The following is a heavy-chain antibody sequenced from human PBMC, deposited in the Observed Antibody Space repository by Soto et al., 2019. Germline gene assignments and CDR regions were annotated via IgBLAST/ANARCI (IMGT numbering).Heavy chain of an antibody. Sequence: GGSLRLSCAASGFTFSSYAMSWGRQAPGKGLEWVSAISGSADSTYYADSVKGRFTISRDNSKNTLYLQMNSLRAEDTAVYYCAKEMYSSSHYYYYYGMDVWGQGTTVTVSS. CDR1: GFTFSSYA. V-gene: IGHV3-23*01. CDR3: AKEMYSSSHYYYYYGMDV. CDR2: ISGSADST. D-gene: IGHD6-6*01. J-gene: IGHJ6*02.